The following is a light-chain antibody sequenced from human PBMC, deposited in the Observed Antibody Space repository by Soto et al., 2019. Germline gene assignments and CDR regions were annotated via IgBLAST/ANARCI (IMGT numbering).Light chain of an antibody. Sequence: DIVMTQSPDSLAVSLGERATINCKSSQSILYSSNNKNYLAWYQQKPGQPPKLLIYWASTRESGVPDRFSGSGSGTDFSLTISGLQAEDVAVYYCQQHYSTPYSFGQGTKLEIK. V-gene: IGKV4-1*01. CDR1: QSILYSSNNKNY. CDR2: WAS. CDR3: QQHYSTPYS. J-gene: IGKJ2*01.